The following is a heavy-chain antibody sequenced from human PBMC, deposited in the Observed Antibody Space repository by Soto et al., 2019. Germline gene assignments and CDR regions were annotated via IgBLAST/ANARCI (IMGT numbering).Heavy chain of an antibody. Sequence: QLQLQESGPGLVKPSETLSLTCTVSGGSISSSSYYWGWIRQPPGKGLEWIGSIYYSGSTYYNPSLKSRVTISVDTSKNQFSLKLSSVTAADTAVYYCARLGPGSYYNSPISYWGQGTLVTVSS. D-gene: IGHD3-10*01. CDR2: IYYSGST. CDR1: GGSISSSSYY. V-gene: IGHV4-39*01. CDR3: ARLGPGSYYNSPISY. J-gene: IGHJ4*02.